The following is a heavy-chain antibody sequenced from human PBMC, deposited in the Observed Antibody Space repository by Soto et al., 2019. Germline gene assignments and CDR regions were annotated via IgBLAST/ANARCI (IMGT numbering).Heavy chain of an antibody. D-gene: IGHD2-15*01. Sequence: GGSLRLSCAASGFTFSSYGMHWVRQAPGKGLEWVAVISYDGSNKYYADSVKGRFTISRDNSKNTLYLQMNSLRAEDTAVYYCAKDLGYCSGSSCGFYWGQGTLVTVSS. CDR1: GFTFSSYG. J-gene: IGHJ4*02. CDR3: AKDLGYCSGSSCGFY. CDR2: ISYDGSNK. V-gene: IGHV3-30*18.